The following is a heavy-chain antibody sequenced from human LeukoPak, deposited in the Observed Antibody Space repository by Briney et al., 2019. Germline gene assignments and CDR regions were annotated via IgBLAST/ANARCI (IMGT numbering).Heavy chain of an antibody. CDR3: ARDGVAKSLDY. CDR1: GFTFSRYE. J-gene: IGHJ4*02. D-gene: IGHD2-15*01. V-gene: IGHV3-48*03. CDR2: ISSGGATM. Sequence: GGSLRLSCAASGFTFSRYEMNWVRQAPGKGLEWVSYISSGGATMYYADSVKGRFTISRDNAKNSLYLQMNSLRAEDTAVYYCARDGVAKSLDYWGQGTLVTVSS.